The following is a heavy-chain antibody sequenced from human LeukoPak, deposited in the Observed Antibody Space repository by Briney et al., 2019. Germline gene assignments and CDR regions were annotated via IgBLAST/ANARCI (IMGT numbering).Heavy chain of an antibody. CDR3: VRQGVLEKDFDF. V-gene: IGHV4-39*01. D-gene: IGHD4/OR15-4a*01. Sequence: AEPLTLTCTVSGGSISRCGFNWGWIPQPTGKGLEWIGSSSYDGTNYHNSALKSRVTICVDTYHKQFSLRLSSMTADDTAFYYCVRQGVLEKDFDFWGQGILVSVSS. CDR2: SSYDGTN. J-gene: IGHJ4*02. CDR1: GGSISRCGFN.